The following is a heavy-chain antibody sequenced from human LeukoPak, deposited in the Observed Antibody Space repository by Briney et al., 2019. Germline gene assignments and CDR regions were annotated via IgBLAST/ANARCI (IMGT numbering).Heavy chain of an antibody. Sequence: SETLSLTCAVYGGSFSGYYWSWIRQPPGKGLEWIGEINHSGSTNYNPSLKSRVTISVDTSKNQFSLKLSSVTAADTAVYYCARDGIRGPQDNYYYYYMDVWGKGTTVTVSS. CDR2: INHSGST. D-gene: IGHD3-10*01. J-gene: IGHJ6*03. CDR1: GGSFSGYY. V-gene: IGHV4-34*01. CDR3: ARDGIRGPQDNYYYYYMDV.